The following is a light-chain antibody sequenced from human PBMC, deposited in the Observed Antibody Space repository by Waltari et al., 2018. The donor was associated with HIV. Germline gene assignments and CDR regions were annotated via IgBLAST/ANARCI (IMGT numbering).Light chain of an antibody. CDR3: QQRSKWPPIT. CDR1: QSVNSY. J-gene: IGKJ5*01. Sequence: EIVLTQSPATLSLSPGERATLSCRASQSVNSYLAWYQQKPGQAPRLLIYDTSNRATGIPARFSGSGSGTDFTLTINSLEPEDFAIYYCQQRSKWPPITFGQGTRLEIK. CDR2: DTS. V-gene: IGKV3-11*01.